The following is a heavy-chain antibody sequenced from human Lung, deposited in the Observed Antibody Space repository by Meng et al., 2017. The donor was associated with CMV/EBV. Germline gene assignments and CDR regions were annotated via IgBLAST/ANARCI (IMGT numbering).Heavy chain of an antibody. V-gene: IGHV4-4*02. Sequence: QVQLRESGPALVKPSETLSLTCAVSCDSITNHTWWAWVRQPPGKGLEWMGEIPHRGSSAYNPSLKSRVSMSIDKSKNQFSLKLTSVTAADTAVYHCLRRSGGSVWGQGTLVTVSS. CDR1: CDSITNHTW. CDR3: LRRSGGSV. CDR2: IPHRGSS. J-gene: IGHJ1*01. D-gene: IGHD3-10*01.